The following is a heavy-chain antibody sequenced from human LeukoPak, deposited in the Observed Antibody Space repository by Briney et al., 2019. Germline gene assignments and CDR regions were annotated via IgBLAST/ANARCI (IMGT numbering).Heavy chain of an antibody. J-gene: IGHJ4*02. CDR2: ISAYNGNT. CDR1: GYTFTSYG. Sequence: ASVKVSCKASGYTFTSYGISWVRQAPGQGLEWMGWISAYNGNTNYAQKLQGRVTMTTDTSTSTAYMELRSLRSEDTAVYYCASSGRKYCSSTSCYGYWGQGTLVTVSS. CDR3: ASSGRKYCSSTSCYGY. D-gene: IGHD2-2*01. V-gene: IGHV1-18*01.